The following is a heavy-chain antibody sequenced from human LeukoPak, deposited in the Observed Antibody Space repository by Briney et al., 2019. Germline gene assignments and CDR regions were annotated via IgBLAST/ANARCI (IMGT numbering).Heavy chain of an antibody. V-gene: IGHV4-61*02. CDR3: ARELYYYDSSGFDY. J-gene: IGHJ4*02. D-gene: IGHD3-22*01. CDR2: IYTSGST. Sequence: SETLSLTCTVSGGSISSSSHYWSWIRQPAGKGLEWIGRIYTSGSTNCNPSLKSRATISVDTSKNQFSLKLSSVTAADTAVYYCARELYYYDSSGFDYWGQGTLVTVSS. CDR1: GGSISSSSHY.